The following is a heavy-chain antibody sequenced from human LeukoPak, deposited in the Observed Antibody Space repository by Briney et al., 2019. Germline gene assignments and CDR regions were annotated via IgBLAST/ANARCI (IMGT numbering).Heavy chain of an antibody. V-gene: IGHV5-51*01. D-gene: IGHD3-10*01. Sequence: GESLKISCQASGYTFTTYGIGWVRQMPGKGLECMGTIYPDDSDTTYSPSFQGQATTPADKPFSPAYLQWSSLKASDTAIYYCARLGGDTYYFGSASYPNWYFDLWGRGTLVTVSS. CDR3: ARLGGDTYYFGSASYPNWYFDL. J-gene: IGHJ2*01. CDR2: IYPDDSDT. CDR1: GYTFTTYG.